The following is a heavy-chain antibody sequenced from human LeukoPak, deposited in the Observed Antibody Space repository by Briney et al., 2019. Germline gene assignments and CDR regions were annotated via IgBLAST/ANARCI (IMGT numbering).Heavy chain of an antibody. CDR1: GYTFTGYY. V-gene: IGHV1-2*02. CDR3: ATQRGSYRWGTDFDY. CDR2: INPNSGDT. Sequence: PGGSLRLSCAASGYTFTGYYMHWVRQAPGQGLEWMGWINPNSGDTKYAQKFQGRVTMTRDTSISTAYMELSRLRSDDTAVYYCATQRGSYRWGTDFDYWGQGTLVTVSS. D-gene: IGHD3-16*01. J-gene: IGHJ4*02.